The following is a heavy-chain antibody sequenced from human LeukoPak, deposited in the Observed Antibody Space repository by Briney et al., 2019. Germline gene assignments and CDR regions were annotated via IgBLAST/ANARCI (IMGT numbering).Heavy chain of an antibody. CDR2: ISWNSGSI. Sequence: PGGSLRLSCAASGFTFDDYAMHWVRQAPGKGLEWVSGISWNSGSIGYADSVKGRFTISRDNAKNSLYLQMNSLRAEDTALYYCAKDSSGSGRLPDFDYWGQGTLVTVSS. D-gene: IGHD3-10*01. CDR1: GFTFDDYA. CDR3: AKDSSGSGRLPDFDY. J-gene: IGHJ4*02. V-gene: IGHV3-9*01.